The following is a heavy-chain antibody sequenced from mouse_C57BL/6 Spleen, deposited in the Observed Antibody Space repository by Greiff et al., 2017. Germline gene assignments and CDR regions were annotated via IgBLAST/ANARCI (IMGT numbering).Heavy chain of an antibody. D-gene: IGHD3-3*01. CDR2: IEPNSGGT. Sequence: VQLQQPGAELVKPGASVKLSCKASGYTFTSCWMHWVKQRPGRGLEWIGRIEPNSGGTKYNEKFKSKATLTVDKPSSTAYMQISSLTSEDSAVYYCAREGDDYFDYWGQGTTLTVSS. J-gene: IGHJ2*01. CDR3: AREGDDYFDY. CDR1: GYTFTSCW. V-gene: IGHV1-72*01.